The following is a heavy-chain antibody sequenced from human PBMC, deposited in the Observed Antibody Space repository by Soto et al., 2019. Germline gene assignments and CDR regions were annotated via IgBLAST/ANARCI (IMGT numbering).Heavy chain of an antibody. CDR1: GFTFSSYC. CDR2: INSDGGST. D-gene: IGHD6-13*01. Sequence: EVQLVESGGGLVQPGGSLRLSCAASGFTFSSYCMHWVRQAPGKGLVWFSRINSDGGSTSYADSVKDRFTSSRDNAKNALYLQMNSLRAEDTAVYYCARAAAAGFDYWGQGTLVTVSS. V-gene: IGHV3-74*01. J-gene: IGHJ4*02. CDR3: ARAAAAGFDY.